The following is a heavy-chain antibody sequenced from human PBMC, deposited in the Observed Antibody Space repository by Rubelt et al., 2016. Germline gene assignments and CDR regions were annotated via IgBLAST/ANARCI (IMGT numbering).Heavy chain of an antibody. CDR2: VSYDGSNK. D-gene: IGHD6-13*01. CDR1: GFTFSNYS. V-gene: IGHV3-30*03. J-gene: IGHJ4*02. Sequence: VQLVESGGGLVKPGGSLRLSCVASGFTFSNYSMNWVRQAPGKGLEWVAVVSYDGSNKYYADSVKGRFTISRDNSKNTLYLQMNSLRAEETAVYYCARDYSSRWTYCFDHWGQGTLVTVSS. CDR3: ARDYSSRWTYCFDH.